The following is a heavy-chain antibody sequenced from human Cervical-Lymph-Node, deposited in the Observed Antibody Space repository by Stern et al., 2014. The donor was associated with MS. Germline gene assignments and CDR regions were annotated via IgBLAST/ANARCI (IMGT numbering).Heavy chain of an antibody. D-gene: IGHD3-16*01. CDR3: ARGGGDNWFDP. J-gene: IGHJ5*02. CDR1: GG. V-gene: IGHV1-69*06. Sequence: VQLVASGAEVKKPGSSVKVSCKASGGISWVRQAPGQGLEYMGGVIPFVGTSHYAQKFQGRVPITADTSTNTAYLELSSLKADATAVYSCARGGGDNWFDPWGQGTLVTVSS. CDR2: VIPFVGTS.